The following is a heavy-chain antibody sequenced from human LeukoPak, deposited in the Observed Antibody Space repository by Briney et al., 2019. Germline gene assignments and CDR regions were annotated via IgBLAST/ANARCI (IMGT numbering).Heavy chain of an antibody. CDR2: IYYVGST. CDR1: GGSISSYY. D-gene: IGHD3-10*01. CDR3: ASATMVKYYFDY. Sequence: SETLSPTCTVSGGSISSYYWSWIRQPPGKGLEWIGYIYYVGSTNYNPPLKSRVTISGDASKNQFSLKLSSVTAADTAVYYCASATMVKYYFDYWGQGILVTVSS. V-gene: IGHV4-59*01. J-gene: IGHJ4*02.